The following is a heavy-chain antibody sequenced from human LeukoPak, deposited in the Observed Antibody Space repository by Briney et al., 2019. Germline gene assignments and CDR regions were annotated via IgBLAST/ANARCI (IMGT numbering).Heavy chain of an antibody. CDR2: ISWNSGSI. J-gene: IGHJ4*02. V-gene: IGHV3-9*01. CDR1: GFTFDDYA. Sequence: PGGSLRLSCAASGFTFDDYAMHWVRQAPGKGLEWVSGISWNSGSIGYADSVKGRFTISRDNAKNSLYLQMNSLRAEDTALYYCAKDWYRSGWYFFDYWGQGTLVTVSS. CDR3: AKDWYRSGWYFFDY. D-gene: IGHD6-19*01.